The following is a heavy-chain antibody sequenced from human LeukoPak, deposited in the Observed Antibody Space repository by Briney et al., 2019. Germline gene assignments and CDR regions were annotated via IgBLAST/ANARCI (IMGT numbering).Heavy chain of an antibody. V-gene: IGHV3-30*03. J-gene: IGHJ4*02. CDR2: ISYDGSNT. D-gene: IGHD3-22*01. Sequence: HAGGSLRLSCAAAGFTFSSYWMTWVRQAPGKGLEWVAVISYDGSNTYYVDSVKGRFTISRDNSKNTLYLQMNSLRVEDTAVYYCAGYHTSGSRGYWGQGTLVTVSS. CDR1: GFTFSSYW. CDR3: AGYHTSGSRGY.